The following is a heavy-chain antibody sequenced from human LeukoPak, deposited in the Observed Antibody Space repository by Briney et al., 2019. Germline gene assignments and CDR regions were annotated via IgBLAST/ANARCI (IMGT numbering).Heavy chain of an antibody. CDR3: ASPRGYNNGYRALELPPSPVD. CDR2: INHSGST. J-gene: IGHJ4*02. CDR1: GGSFSGYY. D-gene: IGHD5-18*01. V-gene: IGHV4-34*01. Sequence: SETLSLTCAVYGGSFSGYYWSWIRQPPGKGLEWIGEINHSGSTNYNPSLKSRVTISVDTSKNQFSLKLSSVTAADTAVYYCASPRGYNNGYRALELPPSPVDWGQGTLVTVSS.